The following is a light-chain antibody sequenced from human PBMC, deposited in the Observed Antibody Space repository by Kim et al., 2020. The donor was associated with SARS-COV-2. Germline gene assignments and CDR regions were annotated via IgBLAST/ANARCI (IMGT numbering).Light chain of an antibody. CDR2: KDS. CDR1: ALPKQY. V-gene: IGLV3-25*02. J-gene: IGLJ3*02. CDR3: QSADSSGTSWV. Sequence: SYELTQPPSVSVSPGQTARITCSGDALPKQYAYWYQQKPGQAPVLVIYKDSERPSGIPERFSGSSSGTTVTLTISGVQAEEEADYYCQSADSSGTSWVFG.